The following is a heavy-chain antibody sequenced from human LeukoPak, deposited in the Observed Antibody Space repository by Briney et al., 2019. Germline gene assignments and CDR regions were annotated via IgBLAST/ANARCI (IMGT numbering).Heavy chain of an antibody. Sequence: ASVKVSCKASGYTFTGYYMHWVRQAPGKALEWRIYLNPNSGGTNYAQKFQGRVTMTRDTSISTAYMELSRLRSDDTAVYYCARVDYYDSSGYYEVYYGMDVWGQGTTVTVSS. CDR1: GYTFTGYY. J-gene: IGHJ6*02. V-gene: IGHV1-2*02. CDR2: LNPNSGGT. D-gene: IGHD3-22*01. CDR3: ARVDYYDSSGYYEVYYGMDV.